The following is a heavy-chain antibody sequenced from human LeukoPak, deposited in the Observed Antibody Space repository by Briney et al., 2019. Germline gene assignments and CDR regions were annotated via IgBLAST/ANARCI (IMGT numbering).Heavy chain of an antibody. D-gene: IGHD2-8*02. CDR3: ARRLLSGGVTDFFDY. J-gene: IGHJ4*02. V-gene: IGHV3-23*01. CDR1: GFTFNSYA. Sequence: TGGSLRLSCAASGFTFNSYAMHWVRQAPGEGLEWVSAISPSGDSTTYPDSVKGRFTISRDNSKNMLYLQMNSLTAEDTAIYYCARRLLSGGVTDFFDYWGRGSLVTVAS. CDR2: ISPSGDST.